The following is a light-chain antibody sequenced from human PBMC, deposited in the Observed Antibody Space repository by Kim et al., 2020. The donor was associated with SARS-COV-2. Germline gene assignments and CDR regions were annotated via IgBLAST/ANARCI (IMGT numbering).Light chain of an antibody. CDR2: DSN. Sequence: GKTVTISCTRTSGSIASNHVHWYRQRPGSAPTIVIYDSNQRPSGVPDRFSGSVDTSSNSASLIISGLKTEDEADYYCQSYYTYNVVFGAGTKVTVL. CDR3: QSYYTYNVV. CDR1: SGSIASNH. J-gene: IGLJ2*01. V-gene: IGLV6-57*03.